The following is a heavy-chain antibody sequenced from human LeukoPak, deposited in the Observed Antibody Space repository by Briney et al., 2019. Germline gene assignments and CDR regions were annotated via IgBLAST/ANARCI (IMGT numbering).Heavy chain of an antibody. CDR2: ISAYNGNT. CDR3: ARDSSAYTRHFDY. Sequence: GASVKVSCKASGYIFVNFGISWVRQAPRQGLEWVGWISAYNGNTNYAQKFRGRVTMTTDTSTNTAYMELMNLGSDDTAMYFCARDSSAYTRHFDYWGQGSLVTVSS. D-gene: IGHD3-22*01. CDR1: GYIFVNFG. V-gene: IGHV1-18*01. J-gene: IGHJ4*02.